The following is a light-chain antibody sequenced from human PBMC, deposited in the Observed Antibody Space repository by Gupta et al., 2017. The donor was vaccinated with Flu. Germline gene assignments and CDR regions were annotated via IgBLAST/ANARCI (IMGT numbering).Light chain of an antibody. CDR1: NIGSKT. Sequence: SYVLTQPPSVSVAPGKTAKIDCGGNNIGSKTVHWYQQKPGQAPVLVVYDDSDRPSGIPERFSGSNSGDTATLTISRVDAGDEADYYCQVWDTSSGQGVFGTGTKVTVL. J-gene: IGLJ1*01. V-gene: IGLV3-21*03. CDR2: DDS. CDR3: QVWDTSSGQGV.